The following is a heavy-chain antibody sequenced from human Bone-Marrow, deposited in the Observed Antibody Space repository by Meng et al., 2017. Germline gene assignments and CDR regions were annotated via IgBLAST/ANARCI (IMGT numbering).Heavy chain of an antibody. Sequence: ASVKVSCKASGYTFTGYYMHWVRQAPGQGLEWMGRINPNSGGTNYAQKFQGRVTMTRDTSISTAYMELSRLRPDDAAVYYCALWGSGSYYNPPGFDYWGQGTLVTVSS. J-gene: IGHJ4*02. V-gene: IGHV1-2*06. CDR3: ALWGSGSYYNPPGFDY. CDR2: INPNSGGT. CDR1: GYTFTGYY. D-gene: IGHD3-10*01.